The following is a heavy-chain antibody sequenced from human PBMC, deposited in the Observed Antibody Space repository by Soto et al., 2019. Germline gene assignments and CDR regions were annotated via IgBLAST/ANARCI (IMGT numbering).Heavy chain of an antibody. CDR1: GGSISSGGYY. V-gene: IGHV4-31*03. D-gene: IGHD3-22*01. CDR2: IYYSGST. J-gene: IGHJ4*02. CDR3: ARVWDSRGPNFDY. Sequence: QVQLQESGPGLVKPSQTLSLTCTVSGGSISSGGYYWSWIRQHPGKGLEWIGYIYYSGSTYYNSSHKSRVTXPXDXXKTQVSLKLSSVTAADTAVYYCARVWDSRGPNFDYWGQGTLVTVSS.